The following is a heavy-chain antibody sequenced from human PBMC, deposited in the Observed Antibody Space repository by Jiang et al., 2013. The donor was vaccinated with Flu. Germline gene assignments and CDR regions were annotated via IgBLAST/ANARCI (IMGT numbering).Heavy chain of an antibody. V-gene: IGHV4-59*01. CDR1: ADSLYNYI. CDR3: AREEKDPSGDLIGWFDP. CDR2: VFYSGYT. J-gene: IGHJ5*02. Sequence: GSGLVKPAETLSLTCTVSADSLYNYIWAWIRQSPGKGLEWIGDVFYSGYTNYNPSLRSRVTISADTSKNQISLKVTSVTAADTAVYYCAREEKDPSGDLIGWFDPWGQGTMVTVSS. D-gene: IGHD2-21*01.